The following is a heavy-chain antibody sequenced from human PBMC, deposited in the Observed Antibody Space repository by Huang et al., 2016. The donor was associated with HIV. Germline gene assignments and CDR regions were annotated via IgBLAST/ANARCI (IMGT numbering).Heavy chain of an antibody. Sequence: DVQLVESGGGLVKPGGSLRLSCAAPGFSFDSFALHWVRQAPGKGRGGVASITAGSSFKDYAGSLTGRFTVSRDNAKNSLYLQMNSLRPEDTAVYYCVRENYGSGSTLHWFDPWGQGTLVTVSS. CDR2: ITAGSSFK. CDR1: GFSFDSFA. V-gene: IGHV3-21*01. J-gene: IGHJ5*02. D-gene: IGHD3-10*01. CDR3: VRENYGSGSTLHWFDP.